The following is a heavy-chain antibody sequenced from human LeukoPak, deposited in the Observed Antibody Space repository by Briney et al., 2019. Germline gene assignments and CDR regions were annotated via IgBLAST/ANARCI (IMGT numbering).Heavy chain of an antibody. V-gene: IGHV4-31*03. J-gene: IGHJ4*02. CDR2: IYYSGST. Sequence: TLSLTCTVSGGFISSGGYYWSWIRQHPGKGLEWIGYIYYSGSTYYNPSLKSRVTISVDASKNQFSLKLSSVTAADTAVYYCARSVTGYYPYYFDYWGQGTLVTVSS. CDR1: GGFISSGGYY. D-gene: IGHD3-9*01. CDR3: ARSVTGYYPYYFDY.